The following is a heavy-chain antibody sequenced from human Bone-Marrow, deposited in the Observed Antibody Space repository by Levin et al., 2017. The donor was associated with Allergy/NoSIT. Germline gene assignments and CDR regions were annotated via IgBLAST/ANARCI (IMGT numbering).Heavy chain of an antibody. CDR3: AKWGGYGDS. V-gene: IGHV3-23*01. CDR2: ISGSDGSS. Sequence: GGSLRLSCAASGFSFSSNNMAWVRQAPGKGLEWVSGISGSDGSSHYVDSVKGRFTVSRDDSENTVFLQMSRLRAEDTGVYYCAKWGGYGDSWGQGTLVTVSS. D-gene: IGHD5-12*01. CDR1: GFSFSSNN. J-gene: IGHJ5*01.